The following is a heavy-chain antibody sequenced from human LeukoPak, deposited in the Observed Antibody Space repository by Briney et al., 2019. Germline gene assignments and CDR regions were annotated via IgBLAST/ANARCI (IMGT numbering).Heavy chain of an antibody. CDR1: GFTFSSYG. Sequence: QAGRSLRLSCAASGFTFSSYGMPWVRQAPGKGLEWVAFISSDGSNKYYADSVKGRFTISRDNSKNTLYLQMNSLRAEDTAVYYCDPHDSSSHFWGQGTLVSVSS. CDR3: DPHDSSSHF. J-gene: IGHJ4*02. V-gene: IGHV3-30*03. D-gene: IGHD6-6*01. CDR2: ISSDGSNK.